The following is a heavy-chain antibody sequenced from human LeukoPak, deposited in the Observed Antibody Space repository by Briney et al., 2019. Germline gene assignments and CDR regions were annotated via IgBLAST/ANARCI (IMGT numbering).Heavy chain of an antibody. CDR1: GGSLNTYY. V-gene: IGHV4-59*01. Sequence: SETLSLTCRVSGGSLNTYYWSWIRQPPGTGMEWIGYIYYSGSTNYNSSLKRRVTISVDTSKNQFSLKLSAVTAADTAVYYCARVGIVGATVAFDIWGQGTMVTVSS. J-gene: IGHJ3*02. CDR3: ARVGIVGATVAFDI. CDR2: IYYSGST. D-gene: IGHD1-26*01.